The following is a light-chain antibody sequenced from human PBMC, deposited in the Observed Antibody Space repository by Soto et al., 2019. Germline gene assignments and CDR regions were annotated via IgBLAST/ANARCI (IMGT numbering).Light chain of an antibody. CDR2: GAS. V-gene: IGKV3-20*01. J-gene: IGKJ1*01. CDR3: QQYGSSPPWT. CDR1: QSVSSN. Sequence: FVLTQSPGTLSLSPVERATLSCSASQSVSSNLAWYQQKPGQAPRLLIYGASSRATGIPDRFSGSGSGTDFTLTISRLEPEDFAVYYCQQYGSSPPWTCGQGTKVDIK.